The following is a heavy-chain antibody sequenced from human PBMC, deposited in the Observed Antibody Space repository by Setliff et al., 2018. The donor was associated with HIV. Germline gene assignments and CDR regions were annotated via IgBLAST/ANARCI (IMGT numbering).Heavy chain of an antibody. D-gene: IGHD4-17*01. CDR2: IWYDGSNK. CDR3: ATGDYRD. J-gene: IGHJ4*02. CDR1: GFTFNTYT. Sequence: GGSLRLSCASSGFTFNTYTMHWVRQAPGKGLEWVAVIWYDGSNKYYADSVKGRFTISRDNSKNTLYLQMNSLRAEDTAVYYCATGDYRDWGQGTLVTVSS. V-gene: IGHV3-33*08.